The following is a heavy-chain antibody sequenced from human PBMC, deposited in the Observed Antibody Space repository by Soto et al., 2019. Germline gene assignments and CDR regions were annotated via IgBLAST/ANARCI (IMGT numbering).Heavy chain of an antibody. J-gene: IGHJ6*03. CDR3: ARDGGPNVPAATYYMDV. V-gene: IGHV3-21*01. CDR2: ISSSSSYI. Sequence: EVQLVESGGGLVKPGGSLRLSCAASGFTFSSYSMNWVRQAPGKGLEWVSSISSSSSYIYYADSVKGRFTISRDNAKNSLYLQMNSLRAEDTAVYYCARDGGPNVPAATYYMDVWGKGTKVTVSS. CDR1: GFTFSSYS. D-gene: IGHD2-2*01.